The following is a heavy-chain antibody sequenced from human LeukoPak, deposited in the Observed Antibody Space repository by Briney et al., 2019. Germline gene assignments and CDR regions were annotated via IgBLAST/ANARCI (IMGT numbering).Heavy chain of an antibody. V-gene: IGHV1-2*06. D-gene: IGHD3-3*01. CDR1: GYTFTGYY. CDR2: INPNSGDT. J-gene: IGHJ5*02. Sequence: ASVKVSCKASGYTFTGYYMHWVRQAPGQGLEWMGRINPNSGDTNYAQKFQGRVTMTRDTSISTVYLELNRLRSDDTAVYYCARDTIWSVYYNSWFDPWGQGTLVTVSS. CDR3: ARDTIWSVYYNSWFDP.